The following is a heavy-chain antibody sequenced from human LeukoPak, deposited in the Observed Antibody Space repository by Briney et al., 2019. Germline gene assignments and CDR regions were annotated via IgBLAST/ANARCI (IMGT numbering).Heavy chain of an antibody. CDR2: IYHSGRT. V-gene: IGHV4-38-2*02. Sequence: PSETLSLTCTVSGYSISSGYYWGWIRQPPGKGLGWIGSIYHSGRTYYNPSLKSRVTISVDTSKNQFSLKLSSVTAADTAVYYCAREFAPYDSSGYYPPVHYYGMDVWGQGTTVTVCS. CDR3: AREFAPYDSSGYYPPVHYYGMDV. J-gene: IGHJ6*02. D-gene: IGHD3-22*01. CDR1: GYSISSGYY.